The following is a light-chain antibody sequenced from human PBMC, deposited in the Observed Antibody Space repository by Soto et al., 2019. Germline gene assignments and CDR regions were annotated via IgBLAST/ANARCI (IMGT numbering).Light chain of an antibody. CDR3: QQRHNWPFT. Sequence: ENVLTQSPVTLSLSPGERATLSCRASQSVSTYLGWYQQKPGQAPRLLIYAASNRATGIPARFSGSGSATDFTLTISSLEPEDFAVYYCQQRHNWPFTFGPGTKVDIK. CDR2: AAS. CDR1: QSVSTY. V-gene: IGKV3-11*01. J-gene: IGKJ3*01.